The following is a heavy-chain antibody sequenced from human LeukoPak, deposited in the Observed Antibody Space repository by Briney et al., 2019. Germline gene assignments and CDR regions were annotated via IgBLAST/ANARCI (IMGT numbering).Heavy chain of an antibody. CDR1: GFTFSSYA. J-gene: IGHJ4*02. CDR2: ISYDGSNK. Sequence: HPGRSLRLSCAASGFTFSSYAMHWVRQAPSKGLEWVAVISYDGSNKYYADSVKGRFTISRDNSKNTLYLQMNSLRAEDTAVYYCAREVAQYQLLYPYLDYWGQGTLVTVSS. CDR3: AREVAQYQLLYPYLDY. V-gene: IGHV3-30-3*01. D-gene: IGHD2-2*02.